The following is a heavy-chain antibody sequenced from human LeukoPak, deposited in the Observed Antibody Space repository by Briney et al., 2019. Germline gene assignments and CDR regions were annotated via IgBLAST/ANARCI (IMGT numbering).Heavy chain of an antibody. CDR3: ARDLGAVAGYDY. J-gene: IGHJ4*02. V-gene: IGHV1-2*06. CDR2: INPNSGGT. Sequence: ASVKVSCKASGYTFTGYYMHWVRQAPGQGLEWMGRINPNSGGTNYAQKFRGRVTMTRDTSISTAYMELSRLRSDDTAVYYCARDLGAVAGYDYWGQGTLVTVSS. CDR1: GYTFTGYY. D-gene: IGHD6-19*01.